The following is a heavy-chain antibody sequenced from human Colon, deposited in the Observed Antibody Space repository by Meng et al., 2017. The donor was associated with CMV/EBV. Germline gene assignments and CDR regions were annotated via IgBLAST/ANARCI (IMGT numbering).Heavy chain of an antibody. CDR1: GASVSDDWW. D-gene: IGHD6-19*01. Sequence: LICTVCGASVSDDWWWTRVREATGKGREGIGERGYGGKNNYDPSVESRVTISVDKSKNQFSLTLTSVTAADTAVYFCASSSGWWRIDFWGQGTLVTVSS. CDR2: RGYGGKN. CDR3: ASSSGWWRIDF. V-gene: IGHV4-4*01. J-gene: IGHJ4*02.